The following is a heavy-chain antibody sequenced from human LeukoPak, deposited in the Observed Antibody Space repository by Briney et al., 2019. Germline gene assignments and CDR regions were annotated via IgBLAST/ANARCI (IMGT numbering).Heavy chain of an antibody. V-gene: IGHV3-33*01. J-gene: IGHJ5*02. CDR2: IWNDGSNK. Sequence: GRSLRLSCAASGFSFSIHGMHWVRQAQGKGLEWVAIIWNDGSNKYHADSVKGRFTISRDNSKNTLYLQMNSLTAEDTAVYYCARDEFSKGHQLVPPGSWGQGTLVIVSS. CDR3: ARDEFSKGHQLVPPGS. D-gene: IGHD6-13*01. CDR1: GFSFSIHG.